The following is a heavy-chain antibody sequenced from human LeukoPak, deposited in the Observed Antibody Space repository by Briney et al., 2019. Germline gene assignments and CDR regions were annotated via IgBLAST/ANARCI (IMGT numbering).Heavy chain of an antibody. J-gene: IGHJ4*02. CDR1: GGSISSYY. Sequence: SETLSLTCTVSGGSISSYYWSWIRQPAGKGLEWIGRIYTSGSTNYNPSLKSRVTMSVDTSKNQFSLKLSSVTAADTAVYYCARDAPRSSSWYGLRDYWGQGTLVTVSS. CDR3: ARDAPRSSSWYGLRDY. D-gene: IGHD6-13*01. CDR2: IYTSGST. V-gene: IGHV4-4*07.